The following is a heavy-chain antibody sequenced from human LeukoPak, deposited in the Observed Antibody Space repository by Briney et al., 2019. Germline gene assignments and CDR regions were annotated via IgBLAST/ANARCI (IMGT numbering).Heavy chain of an antibody. Sequence: EASVKVSCKASGYTFTGYYMYWVRQAPGQGLEWMGWINPNSGGTNYAQKLQGRVTMARDTSISTAYMELSRLRSDDTAVYYCARDRPPRPDSSSPGNWFDPWGQGTLVTVSS. J-gene: IGHJ5*02. CDR1: GYTFTGYY. V-gene: IGHV1-2*02. CDR2: INPNSGGT. CDR3: ARDRPPRPDSSSPGNWFDP. D-gene: IGHD6-13*01.